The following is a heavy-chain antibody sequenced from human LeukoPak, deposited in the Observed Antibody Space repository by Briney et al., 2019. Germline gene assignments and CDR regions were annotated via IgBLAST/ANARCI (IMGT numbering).Heavy chain of an antibody. J-gene: IGHJ5*02. CDR1: GYSFTSYW. V-gene: IGHV5-51*01. D-gene: IGHD6-19*01. CDR2: IYPGDSDT. CDR3: ARQSIAVAGTPWFDP. Sequence: GETLKISCKGSGYSFTSYWIGWVRQMPGKGLEWMGIIYPGDSDTRYSPSFQGQVTISADKSISTAYLQWSSLKASGTAMYYCARQSIAVAGTPWFDPWGQGTLVTVSS.